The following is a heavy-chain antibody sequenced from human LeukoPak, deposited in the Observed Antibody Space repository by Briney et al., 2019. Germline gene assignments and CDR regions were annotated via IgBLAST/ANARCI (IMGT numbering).Heavy chain of an antibody. CDR3: ANQYSSGWFYFDY. CDR1: GNSISSGYY. Sequence: SETLSLTCAVSGNSISSGYYWGWIRQSPGKGLEWIGSIFHSGTTYYNPSLKSRVTISVDTSKNQFSLKLSSVTAADTAVYYRANQYSSGWFYFDYWGQGTLVTVSS. V-gene: IGHV4-38-2*01. J-gene: IGHJ4*02. D-gene: IGHD6-19*01. CDR2: IFHSGTT.